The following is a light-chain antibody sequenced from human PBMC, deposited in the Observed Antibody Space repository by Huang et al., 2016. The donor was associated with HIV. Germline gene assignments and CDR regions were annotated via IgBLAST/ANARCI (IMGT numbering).Light chain of an antibody. CDR2: SGS. J-gene: IGKJ1*01. CDR1: QSLLHSNGYTY. CDR3: MQALQSPWT. V-gene: IGKV2-28*01. Sequence: DIVMTQSPLSLPVTPGEPASISCRSSQSLLHSNGYTYLDWYLQKPGQSPQLLISSGSNRAAGVPDRFSGSGSGTDFTLKISRVEAEDVGVYYCMQALQSPWTFGQGTKVEIK.